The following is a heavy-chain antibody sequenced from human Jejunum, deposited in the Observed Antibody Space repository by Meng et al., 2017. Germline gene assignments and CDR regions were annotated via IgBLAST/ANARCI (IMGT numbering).Heavy chain of an antibody. J-gene: IGHJ4*02. Sequence: VQLQESGPGLGRPSETPSLTCTVSGGPVGRAGYQWGWSRQPPGRGLEWIGYANTNYNPSLKRRVTISLDTSRNLFSLSLTSVTAADTAVYYCARDSMGSLDYWGQGILVTVSS. V-gene: IGHV4-61*08. CDR2: ANT. CDR3: ARDSMGSLDY. CDR1: GGPVGRAGYQ. D-gene: IGHD1-26*01.